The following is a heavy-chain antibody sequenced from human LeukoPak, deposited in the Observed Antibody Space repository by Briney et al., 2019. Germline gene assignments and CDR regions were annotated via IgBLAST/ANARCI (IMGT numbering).Heavy chain of an antibody. J-gene: IGHJ6*02. D-gene: IGHD3-16*01. CDR1: GFTFSDSW. CDR2: MNQDGSAK. V-gene: IGHV3-7*01. CDR3: ATYTHWVAGDV. Sequence: PGGSLRLSRAASGFTFSDSWMSWVRQAPGKGLEWVANMNQDGSAKDYVDSVKGRFTISRDNARNSLYLQMSSLRAEDTAVYYCATYTHWVAGDVWGQGTTVTVSS.